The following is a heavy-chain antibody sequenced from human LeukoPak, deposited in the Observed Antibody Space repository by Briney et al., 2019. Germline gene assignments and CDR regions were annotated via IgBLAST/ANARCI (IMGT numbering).Heavy chain of an antibody. J-gene: IGHJ6*03. CDR3: ARGENVVVPAATGYYMDV. V-gene: IGHV4-59*01. CDR2: IYYSGST. Sequence: SETLSLTCTVSGGSISSYYWSWIRQPPGKGLEWIGYIYYSGSTNYNPSLKSRVTISVDTSKNQFSLKLSSVTAADTAVYYCARGENVVVPAATGYYMDVWGKGTTVTVSS. D-gene: IGHD2-2*01. CDR1: GGSISSYY.